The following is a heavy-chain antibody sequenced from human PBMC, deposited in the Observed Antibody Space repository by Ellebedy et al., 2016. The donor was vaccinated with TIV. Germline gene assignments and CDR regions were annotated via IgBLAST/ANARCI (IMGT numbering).Heavy chain of an antibody. Sequence: GGSLRLXXVASGFTFSSYSMNWVRQAPGKGLEWVSYISSSSSTIYYADSVKGRFTISRDSAKNSLYLQMNSLRVGDTAVYYCARYPGTIVVVPAANWFDPWGQGTLVTVSS. D-gene: IGHD2-2*01. J-gene: IGHJ5*02. CDR2: ISSSSSTI. CDR1: GFTFSSYS. V-gene: IGHV3-48*04. CDR3: ARYPGTIVVVPAANWFDP.